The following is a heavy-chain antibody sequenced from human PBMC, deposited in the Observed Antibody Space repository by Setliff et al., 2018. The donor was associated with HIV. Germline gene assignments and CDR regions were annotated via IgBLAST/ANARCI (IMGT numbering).Heavy chain of an antibody. D-gene: IGHD3-10*01. J-gene: IGHJ5*02. Sequence: ASVKVSCKASGYSFTFYSMHWVRQAPGHGLEWMGIINPSGGSTTYSQKFQGRVTMTKDTSTSTAYMELRSLRSDDTAIYYCARGSEDNVWFDPWGQGTLVTVSS. CDR3: ARGSEDNVWFDP. CDR2: INPSGGST. CDR1: GYSFTFYS. V-gene: IGHV1-46*01.